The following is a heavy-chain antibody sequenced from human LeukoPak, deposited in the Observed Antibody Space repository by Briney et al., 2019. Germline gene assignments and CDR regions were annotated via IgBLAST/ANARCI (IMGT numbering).Heavy chain of an antibody. Sequence: GGSLRLSCAASGFTFSDYYMSWIRQAPGKGLEWVSYISSGSTYTNYADSVKGRFTISRDNAKNSLYLQMNSLRAEDTAAYYCARAPHYSNYGPYYYGMDVWGQGTTVTVSS. V-gene: IGHV3-11*06. CDR1: GFTFSDYY. CDR2: ISSGSTYT. J-gene: IGHJ6*02. D-gene: IGHD4-11*01. CDR3: ARAPHYSNYGPYYYGMDV.